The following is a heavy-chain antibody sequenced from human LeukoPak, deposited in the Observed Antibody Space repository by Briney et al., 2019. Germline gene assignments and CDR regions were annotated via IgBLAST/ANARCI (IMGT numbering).Heavy chain of an antibody. CDR1: GYSFTSYW. D-gene: IGHD3-3*01. J-gene: IGHJ6*02. Sequence: PGKSLKISCKGSGYSFTSYWIGWVRQMPGKGLEWMGIIYPGDSDTRYSPSFQGQVTISADKSISTAYLQWSSLKASDTAMYYCARHGASYDFWSGYHNDYYYYGMDVWGQGTTVTVSS. CDR3: ARHGASYDFWSGYHNDYYYYGMDV. V-gene: IGHV5-51*01. CDR2: IYPGDSDT.